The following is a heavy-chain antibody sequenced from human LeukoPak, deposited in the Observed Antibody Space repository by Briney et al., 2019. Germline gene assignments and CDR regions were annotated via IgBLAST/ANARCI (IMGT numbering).Heavy chain of an antibody. CDR1: GYTFTGYY. V-gene: IGHV1-2*04. J-gene: IGHJ6*02. D-gene: IGHD1-20*01. CDR3: ARGDLTGTRIYYYSMDV. CDR2: INPNSGGT. Sequence: ASVKVSCKASGYTFTGYYMHWVRQAPGQGLEWMGWINPNSGGTNYAQKFQGWVTMTRDTSISTAYMELSGLRSDDTAVYYCARGDLTGTRIYYYSMDVWGQGTTVTVSS.